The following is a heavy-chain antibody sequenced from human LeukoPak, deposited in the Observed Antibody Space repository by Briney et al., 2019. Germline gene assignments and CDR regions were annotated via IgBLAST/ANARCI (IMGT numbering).Heavy chain of an antibody. V-gene: IGHV4-4*07. D-gene: IGHD3-16*01. CDR2: IYTSGST. Sequence: SETLSLPCTLSGGSISSYYWSGIRHPTGKGLEWIGHIYTSGSTNYNRSLKSRVNISVDKSKNQFSLKLSSVTAADTAVYYCARDSSTQWGAWFDSWGQGTLVTVSS. CDR3: ARDSSTQWGAWFDS. CDR1: GGSISSYY. J-gene: IGHJ5*01.